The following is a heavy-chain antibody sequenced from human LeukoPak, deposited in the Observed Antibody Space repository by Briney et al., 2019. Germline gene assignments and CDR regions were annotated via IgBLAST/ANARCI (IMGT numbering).Heavy chain of an antibody. J-gene: IGHJ4*02. D-gene: IGHD5-24*01. Sequence: SETLSLTCNVSGGSISSTNYYWGWIRQPPGKGLEWIGSIYYSGSTHYNPSLKSRVTILVDTSKNQFSLKLSSVTAADTAVYYCARDGEMATIENYFDYWGQGALVTVSS. V-gene: IGHV4-39*07. CDR3: ARDGEMATIENYFDY. CDR1: GGSISSTNYY. CDR2: IYYSGST.